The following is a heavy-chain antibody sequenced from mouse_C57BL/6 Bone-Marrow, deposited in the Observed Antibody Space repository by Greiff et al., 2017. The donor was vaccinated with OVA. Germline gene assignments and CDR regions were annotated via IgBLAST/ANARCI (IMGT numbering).Heavy chain of an antibody. CDR3: ARLHYGSSPY. Sequence: LVESGPELVKPGASVKISCKASGYSFTDYNMNWVKQSNGKSLEWIGVLNPNYGTTSYNQKFKGKATLTVDQSSSTAYMQLNSLTSEDSAVYDCARLHYGSSPYWGQGTLVTVSA. D-gene: IGHD1-1*01. CDR2: LNPNYGTT. V-gene: IGHV1-39*01. CDR1: GYSFTDYN. J-gene: IGHJ3*01.